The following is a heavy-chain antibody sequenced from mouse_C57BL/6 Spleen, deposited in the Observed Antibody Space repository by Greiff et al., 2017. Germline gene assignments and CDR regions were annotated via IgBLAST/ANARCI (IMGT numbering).Heavy chain of an antibody. J-gene: IGHJ2*01. CDR2: INPNNGGT. CDR1: GYTFTDYY. CDR3: ARSGLRVYYFDY. V-gene: IGHV1-26*01. D-gene: IGHD3-1*01. Sequence: VQLQQSGPELVKPGASVKISCKASGYTFTDYYMNWVKQSHGKSLEWIGDINPNNGGTSYNQKFKGKATLTVDTSSSTAYMELRSLTSEDSAVYYCARSGLRVYYFDYWGKGTTLTVSS.